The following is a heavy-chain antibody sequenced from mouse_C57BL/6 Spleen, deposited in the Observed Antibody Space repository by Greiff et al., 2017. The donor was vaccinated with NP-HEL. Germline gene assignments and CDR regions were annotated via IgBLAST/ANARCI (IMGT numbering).Heavy chain of an antibody. CDR2: ISSGSSTI. CDR3: ARRGGTTYFDV. J-gene: IGHJ1*03. Sequence: EVKLVESEGGLVQPGSSMKLSCTASGFTFSDYGMHWVRQAPEKGLEWVAYISSGSSTIYYADTVKGRFPISRDNAKNPLFLQMTSLRSEDTAMYYCARRGGTTYFDVWGTGTTVTVSS. D-gene: IGHD4-1*01. CDR1: GFTFSDYG. V-gene: IGHV5-17*01.